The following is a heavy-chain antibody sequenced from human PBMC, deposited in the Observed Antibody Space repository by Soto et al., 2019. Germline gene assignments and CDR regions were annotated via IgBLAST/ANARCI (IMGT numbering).Heavy chain of an antibody. CDR3: AKRKTIFGVTDRASIDY. D-gene: IGHD3-3*01. CDR2: ISWNSGSI. V-gene: IGHV3-9*01. J-gene: IGHJ4*02. CDR1: GFTFDDYA. Sequence: EVQLVESGGGLVQPGRSLRLSCAASGFTFDDYAMHWVRQAPGKGLEWVSGISWNSGSIGYADSVKGRFTISRDNAKKSLYLQMNSLRAEDTALYYCAKRKTIFGVTDRASIDYWGQGTLVTVSS.